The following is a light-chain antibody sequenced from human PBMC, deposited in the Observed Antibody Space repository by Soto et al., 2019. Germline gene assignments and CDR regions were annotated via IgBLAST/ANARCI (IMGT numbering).Light chain of an antibody. V-gene: IGLV2-23*02. CDR3: CSYAGSNYV. CDR1: SSDVGNYNL. CDR2: EVS. J-gene: IGLJ1*01. Sequence: QSALTQAASVSGAAVQSISISCTGTSSDVGNYNLVSWYQHHPGKAPKLMIYEVSKRPSGVSNRFSGSKSGDTASLTISGLQAEDEADYYCCSYAGSNYVCGTGTKVTVL.